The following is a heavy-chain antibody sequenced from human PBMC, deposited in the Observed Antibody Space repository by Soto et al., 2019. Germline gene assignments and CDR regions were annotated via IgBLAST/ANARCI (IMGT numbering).Heavy chain of an antibody. CDR2: ISGSGDST. CDR1: GFTFRNYA. V-gene: IGHV3-23*01. D-gene: IGHD2-2*02. J-gene: IGHJ4*02. Sequence: GGSLRLSCAASGFTFRNYAMSWVRQAPGKGLEWVSAISGSGDSTYYADSVKGRFTISRDNTKNILYLEMNSLRVEDTAFYYCAKGLGTSYLFDSWGQGTLVTVSS. CDR3: AKGLGTSYLFDS.